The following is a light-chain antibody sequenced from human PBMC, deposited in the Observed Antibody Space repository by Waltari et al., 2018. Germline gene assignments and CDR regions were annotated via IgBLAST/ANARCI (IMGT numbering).Light chain of an antibody. CDR1: QGIRSS. Sequence: DIQMTQSPSSVSASVGDRVTITCRASQGIRSSLAWYQQTPGKPPKLLIFAASGLQSGVPSRFSGSESGSGFTLTISSLLPEDSATYYCQQAVSFPWTFGQGTKVEIK. V-gene: IGKV1D-12*01. CDR3: QQAVSFPWT. J-gene: IGKJ1*01. CDR2: AAS.